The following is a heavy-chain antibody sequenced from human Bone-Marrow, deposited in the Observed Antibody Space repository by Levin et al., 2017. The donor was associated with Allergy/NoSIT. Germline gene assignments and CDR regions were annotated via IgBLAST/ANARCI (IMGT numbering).Heavy chain of an antibody. J-gene: IGHJ4*02. V-gene: IGHV4-39*01. CDR3: ARLRVGSGSFDY. Sequence: GSLRLSCSVSGDSVTSSTSFWGWIRQPTGKGLEWIGTFYYSGSTYYSPSLRSRVSISADTSKNQFSLDLSSVTVSDTAVYYCARLRVGSGSFDYWGQGTHVTVSS. CDR2: FYYSGST. D-gene: IGHD6-19*01. CDR1: GDSVTSSTSF.